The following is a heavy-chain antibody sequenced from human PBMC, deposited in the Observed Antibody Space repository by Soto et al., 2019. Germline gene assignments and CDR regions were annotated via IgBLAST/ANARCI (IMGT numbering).Heavy chain of an antibody. D-gene: IGHD3-3*01. CDR1: GFTFSDYA. Sequence: QVQLVESGGGVVQPGRSLRLSCAASGFTFSDYAMHWVRQAPGKGLEWVALISFDGNNEYYADSVKGRFTISRDNSKNTVDLQMNSVRAEDTAVYYCANCHVGSGFGGLDVWGQGTTVTVSS. J-gene: IGHJ6*02. CDR3: ANCHVGSGFGGLDV. V-gene: IGHV3-30*18. CDR2: ISFDGNNE.